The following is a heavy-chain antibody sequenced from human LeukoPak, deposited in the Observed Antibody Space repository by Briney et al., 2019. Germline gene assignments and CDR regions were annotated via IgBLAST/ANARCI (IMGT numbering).Heavy chain of an antibody. CDR2: INPNSGGT. CDR1: GYTFTGYY. D-gene: IGHD3-16*01. Sequence: ASVKVSCKASGYTFTGYYMHWVRQAPGQGLEWMGWINPNSGGTNYAQKFQGRVTMTRDTSISTAYMELSRLRSDDTAVYYCTTESGGEYPDYWGQRTLVTVSS. V-gene: IGHV1-2*02. CDR3: TTESGGEYPDY. J-gene: IGHJ4*02.